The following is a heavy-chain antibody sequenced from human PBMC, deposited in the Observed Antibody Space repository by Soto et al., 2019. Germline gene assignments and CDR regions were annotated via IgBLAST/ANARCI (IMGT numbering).Heavy chain of an antibody. CDR1: GGTFSSYA. D-gene: IGHD3-9*01. J-gene: IGHJ4*02. CDR3: ARATNKLRYFDWFEPYYFDY. V-gene: IGHV1-69*13. Sequence: ASVKVSCKASGGTFSSYAISWVRQAPGQGLEWMGGIIPIFGTANYAQKFQGRVTITADESTSTAYMELSSLRSEDTAVYYCARATNKLRYFDWFEPYYFDYWGQGTLVTVSS. CDR2: IIPIFGTA.